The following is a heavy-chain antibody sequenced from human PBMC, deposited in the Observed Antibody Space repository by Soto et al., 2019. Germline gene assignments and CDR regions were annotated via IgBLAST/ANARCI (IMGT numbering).Heavy chain of an antibody. D-gene: IGHD3-9*01. J-gene: IGHJ3*02. CDR3: ARDRLLRYFDWSRGFDAFDI. V-gene: IGHV3-48*01. CDR1: GRTFISYS. Sequence: PGGSLILSCTASGRTFISYSMNWVSQTTGKGLDWVSYISSSSTIYYADSVKGRFTISRDNAKNSLYLQMNSLRAEDTAVYYCARDRLLRYFDWSRGFDAFDIWGQGTMVTVSS. CDR2: ISSSSTI.